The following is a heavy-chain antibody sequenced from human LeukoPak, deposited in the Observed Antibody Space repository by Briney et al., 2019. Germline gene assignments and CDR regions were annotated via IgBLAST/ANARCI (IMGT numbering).Heavy chain of an antibody. Sequence: GGSLRLSCAASGFTFSNYAMTWVRQAPGKGLEWVSTVTGSGTSTFYADSVKGRFTISRDNSKNTLYLQMNSLRVEDTAVYYCVNRWYYFDYWGQGTLVTVSS. CDR2: VTGSGTST. V-gene: IGHV3-23*01. J-gene: IGHJ4*02. CDR3: VNRWYYFDY. D-gene: IGHD4-23*01. CDR1: GFTFSNYA.